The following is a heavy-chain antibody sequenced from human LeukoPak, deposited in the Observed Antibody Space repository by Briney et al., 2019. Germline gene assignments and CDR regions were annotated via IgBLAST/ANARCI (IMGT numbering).Heavy chain of an antibody. Sequence: GGSLRLSCAASGFIFSNAWMSWVRQAPGKGLEWVSVISGSGDSTYYADSVEGRCTSSRDNSKDALYLQMNSLRAEDTAVYYCARVGYSGYDYDYWGQGTLVTVSS. V-gene: IGHV3-23*01. CDR1: GFIFSNAW. D-gene: IGHD5-12*01. CDR3: ARVGYSGYDYDY. CDR2: ISGSGDST. J-gene: IGHJ4*02.